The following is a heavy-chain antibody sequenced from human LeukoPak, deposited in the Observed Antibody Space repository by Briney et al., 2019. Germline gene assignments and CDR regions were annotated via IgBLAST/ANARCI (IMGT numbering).Heavy chain of an antibody. CDR3: ARMPYSYGYFDY. CDR1: GYTFTSYA. J-gene: IGHJ4*02. Sequence: ASVKVSCKASGYTFTSYAISWVRQAPGQGLEWMGWISAYNGSTNYAQKLQGRVTMTTDTSTSTAYMELRSLRSDDTAVYYCARMPYSYGYFDYWGQGTLVTVSS. CDR2: ISAYNGST. D-gene: IGHD5-18*01. V-gene: IGHV1-18*01.